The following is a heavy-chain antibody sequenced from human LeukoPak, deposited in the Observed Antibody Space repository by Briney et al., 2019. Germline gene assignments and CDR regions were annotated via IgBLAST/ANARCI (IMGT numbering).Heavy chain of an antibody. CDR3: ARVRIGCSGGSCYQDWFDP. J-gene: IGHJ5*02. Sequence: ASVKVSCEASGYTFTSYGISWVRQAPGQGLEWMGGISAYNGNTNYAQKLQGRVTMTTDTSTSTAYMELRSLRSDDTAVYYCARVRIGCSGGSCYQDWFDPWGQGTLVTVSS. V-gene: IGHV1-18*01. D-gene: IGHD2-15*01. CDR2: ISAYNGNT. CDR1: GYTFTSYG.